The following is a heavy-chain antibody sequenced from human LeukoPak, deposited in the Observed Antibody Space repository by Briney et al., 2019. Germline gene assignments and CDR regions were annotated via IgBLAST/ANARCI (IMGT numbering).Heavy chain of an antibody. D-gene: IGHD2-21*02. J-gene: IGHJ5*02. CDR1: GGSISSHY. CDR2: IYYSGST. Sequence: PETLSLTCTVSGGSISSHYWSWIRQPPGKGLEWIGYIYYSGSTNYNPSLKSRVTISVDTSKNQFSLKLSSVTAADTAVYYCARAVVTASDWFDPWGQGTLVTVSS. V-gene: IGHV4-59*11. CDR3: ARAVVTASDWFDP.